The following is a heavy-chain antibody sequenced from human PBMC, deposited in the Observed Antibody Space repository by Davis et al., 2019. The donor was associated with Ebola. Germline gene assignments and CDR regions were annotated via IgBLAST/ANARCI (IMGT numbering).Heavy chain of an antibody. CDR2: INHSGST. CDR1: GGSFSGYY. J-gene: IGHJ6*02. V-gene: IGHV4-34*01. CDR3: AISSTVHYYYYYGMDV. Sequence: SQTLSLTCAVYGGSFSGYYWSWIRQPPGKGLEWIGEINHSGSTNCNPSLKSRVTISVDTSKNQFSLKLSSVTAADTAVYYCAISSTVHYYYYYGMDVWGQGTTVTVSS. D-gene: IGHD6-6*01.